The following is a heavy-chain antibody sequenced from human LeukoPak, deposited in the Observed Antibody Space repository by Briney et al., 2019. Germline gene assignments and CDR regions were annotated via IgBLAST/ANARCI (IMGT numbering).Heavy chain of an antibody. CDR3: ARGTYYFDY. J-gene: IGHJ4*02. CDR2: IKQDGSEK. Sequence: GGSLRLSCAASGFTFSSYWMHWVRQAPGKGLEWVANIKQDGSEKYYVDSVKGRFIISRDNAKNSLDLQMNSLRAEDTAVYYCARGTYYFDYWGQGTLVTVSS. CDR1: GFTFSSYW. V-gene: IGHV3-7*05.